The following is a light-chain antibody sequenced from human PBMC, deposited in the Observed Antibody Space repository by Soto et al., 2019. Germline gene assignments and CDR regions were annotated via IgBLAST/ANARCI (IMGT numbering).Light chain of an antibody. CDR3: QSYDSSLSGSYV. CDR1: SSNSGAGYD. V-gene: IGLV1-40*01. J-gene: IGLJ1*01. CDR2: GNS. Sequence: SGLTHPPSVSGAPGRRVAISCTGSSSNSGAGYDVHWYQQLPGTAPKLLIYGNSNRPSGVPDRFSGSKSGTSASLAITGLQAEDEADYYCQSYDSSLSGSYVFGTGTKVTVL.